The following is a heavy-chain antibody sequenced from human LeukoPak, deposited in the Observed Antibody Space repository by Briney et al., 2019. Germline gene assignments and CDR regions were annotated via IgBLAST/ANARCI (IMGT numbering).Heavy chain of an antibody. CDR2: VSAYNGNT. D-gene: IGHD6-13*01. CDR3: AREAQQLGPLDY. V-gene: IGHV1-18*01. CDR1: GYTFTSYG. J-gene: IGHJ4*02. Sequence: ASVKVSCKASGYTFTSYGFSWVRQAPGQGLEWMGWVSAYNGNTNYAQKFQGRVTMTRDTSTSTVYMELSSLRSEDTAVYYCAREAQQLGPLDYWGQGTLVTVSS.